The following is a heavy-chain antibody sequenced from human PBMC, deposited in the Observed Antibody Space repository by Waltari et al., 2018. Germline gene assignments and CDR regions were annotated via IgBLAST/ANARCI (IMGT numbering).Heavy chain of an antibody. CDR2: IKQDGSEK. D-gene: IGHD2-21*02. CDR3: ARPYCGGDCYSP. J-gene: IGHJ5*02. Sequence: VQLVESGGGLVQPGGSLSLSCSASGFSFSSYWLRWVRQAPGKGLEWVANIKQDGSEKYYVDSVKGRFTISRDNAKNSLYLQMNSLRAEDTAVYYCARPYCGGDCYSPWGQGTLVTVSS. V-gene: IGHV3-7*03. CDR1: GFSFSSYW.